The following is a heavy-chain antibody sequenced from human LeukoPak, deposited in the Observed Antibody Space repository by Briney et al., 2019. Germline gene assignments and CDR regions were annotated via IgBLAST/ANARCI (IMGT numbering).Heavy chain of an antibody. D-gene: IGHD4-23*01. Sequence: SVKVSCKASGGTFSNYAISWVRQAPGQGLEWMGGIIPIFGAANYAQKFQGRVAITTDESTSTAYMELSSLRSEDTAVYYCARVPYGVNPSLYNWFDPWGQGTLVTVSS. J-gene: IGHJ5*02. CDR1: GGTFSNYA. CDR2: IIPIFGAA. V-gene: IGHV1-69*05. CDR3: ARVPYGVNPSLYNWFDP.